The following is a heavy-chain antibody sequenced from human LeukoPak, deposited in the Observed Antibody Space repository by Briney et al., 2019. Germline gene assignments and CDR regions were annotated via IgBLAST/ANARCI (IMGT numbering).Heavy chain of an antibody. V-gene: IGHV4-4*07. CDR2: IYTSGST. CDR3: ARQKYSSSRGWFDP. J-gene: IGHJ5*02. CDR1: GGSISSYY. Sequence: PSETLSLTCTVSGGSISSYYWSWIRQPAGKGPEWIGRIYTSGSTNYNPSLKSRVTMSVDTSKNQFSLKLSSVTAADTAVYYCARQKYSSSRGWFDPWGQGTLVTVSS. D-gene: IGHD6-6*01.